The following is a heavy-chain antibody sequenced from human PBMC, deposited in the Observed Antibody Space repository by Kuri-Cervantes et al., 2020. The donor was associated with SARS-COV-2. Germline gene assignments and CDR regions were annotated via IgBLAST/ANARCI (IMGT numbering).Heavy chain of an antibody. J-gene: IGHJ6*03. V-gene: IGHV1-8*03. CDR3: ARDTTVSAMDV. D-gene: IGHD4-11*01. CDR2: MNPNSGNT. Sequence: GGSLRLSCAASGFTFTSYDINWVRQATGQGLEWMGWMNPNSGNTGYAQKFQGRVTITRNTSISTAYMELSSLRSEDTAVYYCARDTTVSAMDVWGKGTTVTVSS. CDR1: GFTFTSYD.